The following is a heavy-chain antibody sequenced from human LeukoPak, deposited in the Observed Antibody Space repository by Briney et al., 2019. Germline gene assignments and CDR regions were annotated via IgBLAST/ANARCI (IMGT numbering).Heavy chain of an antibody. V-gene: IGHV5-51*03. J-gene: IGHJ6*02. D-gene: IGHD3-22*01. CDR3: ARLRRDYYDSRGTVGYHYGMDV. CDR2: IYPGGSDT. Sequence: KPGESLKFSCNGSGYSFTSYWMGWVRQMPGKGREWMGIIYPGGSDTRYSPSFQGQATIAADKSIRTAYQQWSSVKASDTALHYCARLRRDYYDSRGTVGYHYGMDVWGQGTTVTVSS. CDR1: GYSFTSYW.